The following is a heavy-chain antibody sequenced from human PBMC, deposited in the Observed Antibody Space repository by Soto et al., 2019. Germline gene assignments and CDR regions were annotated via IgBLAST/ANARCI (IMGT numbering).Heavy chain of an antibody. CDR1: GGSVSSGSYY. CDR3: ARDHGSPGFLRFPWY. J-gene: IGHJ4*02. V-gene: IGHV4-61*01. CDR2: IYYSGST. Sequence: KTSETLSLTCTVSGGSVSSGSYYWSWIRQPPGKGLEWIGYIYYSGSTNYNPSLKSRVTISVDTSKNQFSLKLSSVTAADTAVYYCARDHGSPGFLRFPWYWGQGTLVTVSS. D-gene: IGHD3-3*01.